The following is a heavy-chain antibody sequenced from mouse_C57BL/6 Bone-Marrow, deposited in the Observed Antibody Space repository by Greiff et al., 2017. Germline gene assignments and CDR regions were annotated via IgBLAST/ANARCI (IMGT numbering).Heavy chain of an antibody. CDR1: GFTFSDYY. V-gene: IGHV5-12*01. Sequence: EVKLVESGGGLVQPGGSLKLSCAASGFTFSDYYMYWVRQTPEKRLEWVAYISNGGGSTYYPDTVQGRFTISRDNAKNTLYLQLSRLKSEDTAMYYCAIQRGCYSLAYWGQGTLVTVSA. D-gene: IGHD2-12*01. J-gene: IGHJ3*01. CDR2: ISNGGGST. CDR3: AIQRGCYSLAY.